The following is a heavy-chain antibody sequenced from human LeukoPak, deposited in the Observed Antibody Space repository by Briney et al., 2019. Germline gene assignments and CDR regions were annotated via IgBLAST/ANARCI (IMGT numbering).Heavy chain of an antibody. Sequence: PGGSLRLSCAASGFTFSDYYMSWIRQAPGKGLEWVSYISSSGSTIYYADSVMGRSTISRDNAKNSLYLQINSLRAEDTAIYYCARRGYSDSSGYDYWGQGTLVTVSS. D-gene: IGHD3-22*01. J-gene: IGHJ4*02. CDR1: GFTFSDYY. CDR3: ARRGYSDSSGYDY. V-gene: IGHV3-11*04. CDR2: ISSSGSTI.